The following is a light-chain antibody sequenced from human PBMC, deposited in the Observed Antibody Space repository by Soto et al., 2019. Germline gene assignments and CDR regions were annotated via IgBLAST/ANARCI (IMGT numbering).Light chain of an antibody. Sequence: EIVLTQSPGTLSLSPGERATLSCRASQSVSSSYLAWYQQKPGQAPRLLIYGASSRATGIPDRFSGSGSGTYLTLTISRREHKNFTIYYCQQYGSSPQTFGQGTKGEIK. CDR1: QSVSSSY. J-gene: IGKJ1*01. CDR2: GAS. V-gene: IGKV3-20*01. CDR3: QQYGSSPQT.